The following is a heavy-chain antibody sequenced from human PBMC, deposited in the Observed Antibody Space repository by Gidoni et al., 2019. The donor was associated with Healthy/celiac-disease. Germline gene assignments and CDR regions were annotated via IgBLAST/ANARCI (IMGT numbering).Heavy chain of an antibody. CDR2: ISGSGGST. CDR1: GFTFSSYA. J-gene: IGHJ4*02. D-gene: IGHD3-22*01. CDR3: AKSVRYYYDSSGYYYDY. V-gene: IGHV3-23*01. Sequence: EVQLLESGGGLVQPGGSLRLSCAASGFTFSSYAMSWVRQAPGKGLEWVSAISGSGGSTYYADSVKGRFTISRDNSKNTLYLQMNSLRAEDTAVYYCAKSVRYYYDSSGYYYDYWGQGTLVTVSS.